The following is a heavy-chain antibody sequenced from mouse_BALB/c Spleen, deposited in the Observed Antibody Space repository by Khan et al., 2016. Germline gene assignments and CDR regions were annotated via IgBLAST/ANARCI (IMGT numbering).Heavy chain of an antibody. Sequence: QVQLQQSGAELVKPGASVKLSCKASAYTFTEYIIHWVKQRSGQGLEWIGWFYPGSGSIKYNEKFKDKATLTADKSSSTVYMELSRLTSEDSAVYFCARHEGRTMITTVYFDYWGQGTTLTVSS. D-gene: IGHD2-4*01. CDR1: AYTFTEYI. CDR3: ARHEGRTMITTVYFDY. V-gene: IGHV1-62-2*01. J-gene: IGHJ2*01. CDR2: FYPGSGSI.